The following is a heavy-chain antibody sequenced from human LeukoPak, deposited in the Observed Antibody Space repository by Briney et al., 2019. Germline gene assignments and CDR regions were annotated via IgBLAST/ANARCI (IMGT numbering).Heavy chain of an antibody. CDR1: GYTFTGYY. J-gene: IGHJ6*02. V-gene: IGHV1-46*01. CDR2: INPSGGST. CDR3: ARDRPLRFLEFYGMDV. Sequence: SVKVSCKASGYTFTGYYMHWVRQAPGQGLEWMGIINPSGGSTSYAQKFQGRVTMTRDTSTSTVYMELSSLRSEDTAVYYCARDRPLRFLEFYGMDVWGQGTTVTVSS. D-gene: IGHD3-3*01.